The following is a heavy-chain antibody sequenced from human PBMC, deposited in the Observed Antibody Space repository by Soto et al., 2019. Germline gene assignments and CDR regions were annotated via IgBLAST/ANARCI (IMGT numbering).Heavy chain of an antibody. CDR1: GYTFTGYY. CDR2: INPNSGGT. CDR3: ARATYYYDSSGYYSQTYYFDY. V-gene: IGHV1-2*02. J-gene: IGHJ4*02. Sequence: GASVKVSCKASGYTFTGYYMHWVRQAPGQGLEWMGWINPNSGGTNYAQKFQGRVTMTRDTSISTAYMELSRLRSDDTAVYYCARATYYYDSSGYYSQTYYFDYWGQGTLVTVS. D-gene: IGHD3-22*01.